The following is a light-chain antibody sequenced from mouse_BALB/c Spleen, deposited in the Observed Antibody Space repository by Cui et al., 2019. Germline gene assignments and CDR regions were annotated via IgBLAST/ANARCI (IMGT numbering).Light chain of an antibody. Sequence: DIKMTQSPSSMYASLGERVTITCKASQEINSYLSWFQQKPGKSPKTLIYRANRLVDGVPSSFSGSGSGQDYSLTISSLEYEDMGIYYCLQYDEFPYTFGGGTKLEIK. V-gene: IGKV14-111*01. CDR3: LQYDEFPYT. J-gene: IGKJ2*01. CDR1: QEINSY. CDR2: RAN.